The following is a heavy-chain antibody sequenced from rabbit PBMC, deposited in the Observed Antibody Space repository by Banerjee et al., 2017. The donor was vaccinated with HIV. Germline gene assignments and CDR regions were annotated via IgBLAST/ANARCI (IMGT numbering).Heavy chain of an antibody. CDR2: IYTGDGRT. D-gene: IGHD1-1*01. Sequence: QSLEESGGDLVKPGASLTLTCTASGFSFSSSYWICWVRQAPGKGLEWIGCIYTGDGRTYYASWAKGRFTISKTSSTTVTLQMTSLTGADTATYFCVRAHASSSGYYTYLYLWGQGTLVTVS. CDR3: VRAHASSSGYYTYLYL. J-gene: IGHJ6*01. V-gene: IGHV1S40*01. CDR1: GFSFSSSYW.